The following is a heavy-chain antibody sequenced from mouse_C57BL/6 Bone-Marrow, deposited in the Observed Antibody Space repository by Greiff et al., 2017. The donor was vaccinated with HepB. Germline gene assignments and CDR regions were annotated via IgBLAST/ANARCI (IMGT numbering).Heavy chain of an antibody. CDR1: GYTFTSYW. CDR2: INPSNGGT. Sequence: VQLQQPGTELVKPGASVKLSCKASGYTFTSYWMHWVKQRPGQGLEWIGNINPSNGGTNYNEKFKSKATLTVDKSSSTAYMQLSSLTSEDSAVDYCAKQLRLHYAMDYWGQGTSVTVSS. CDR3: AKQLRLHYAMDY. D-gene: IGHD3-2*02. V-gene: IGHV1-53*01. J-gene: IGHJ4*01.